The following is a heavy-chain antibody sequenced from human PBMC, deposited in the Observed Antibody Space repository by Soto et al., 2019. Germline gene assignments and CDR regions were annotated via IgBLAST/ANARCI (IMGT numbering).Heavy chain of an antibody. CDR2: IYYTGNI. CDR3: ARQGRCSISSCYDVGSPYNYFNP. D-gene: IGHD2-2*01. CDR1: GGSISNSLNY. V-gene: IGHV4-39*01. J-gene: IGHJ5*02. Sequence: QLQLQESSPGLVKPSETLSLTCSVSGGSISNSLNYWGWFRQPPGKGLEWIGTIYYTGNIYYNPSLKSRVTISIDTSRNQFSLRLSSVTAADTAVYYCARQGRCSISSCYDVGSPYNYFNPWGQGTLVTVST.